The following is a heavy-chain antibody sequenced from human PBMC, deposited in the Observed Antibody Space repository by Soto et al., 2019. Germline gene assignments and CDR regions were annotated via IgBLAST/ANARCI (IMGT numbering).Heavy chain of an antibody. Sequence: QVQLQQWGAGLLKPSETLSLTCAVYGGSFSGYYWTWIRQPPGKGLEWIGEIHHSGSTNYSPSLKSRVTISVDTSKNQFSLKVNSVTAADTAVYYCARALGASSGWYYRIDYWGQGTLVTVSS. D-gene: IGHD6-19*01. CDR2: IHHSGST. CDR3: ARALGASSGWYYRIDY. CDR1: GGSFSGYY. J-gene: IGHJ4*02. V-gene: IGHV4-34*01.